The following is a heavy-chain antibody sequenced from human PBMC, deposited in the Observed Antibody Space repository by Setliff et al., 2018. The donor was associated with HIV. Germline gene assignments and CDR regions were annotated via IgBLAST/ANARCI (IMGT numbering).Heavy chain of an antibody. Sequence: SETLSLTCAVYGESFSNYQWSWIRQSPERGLEWLGEINHDGGTNYKSSLKSRVLISIDTSKKQFSLRLTSVTAADTAVYYCAAFFVTPLMTQDFWGQGTLVTVSS. J-gene: IGHJ4*02. CDR2: INHDGGT. V-gene: IGHV4-34*01. CDR3: AAFFVTPLMTQDF. CDR1: GESFSNYQ. D-gene: IGHD4-17*01.